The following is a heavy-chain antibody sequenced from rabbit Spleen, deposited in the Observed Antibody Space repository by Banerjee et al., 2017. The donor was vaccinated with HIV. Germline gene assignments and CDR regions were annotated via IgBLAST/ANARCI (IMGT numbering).Heavy chain of an antibody. CDR2: IDSGSSGFT. Sequence: QEQLEESGGDLVKPGASLTLTCTASGVSFSGDSYMCWVRQAPGKGLEWIVCIDSGSSGFTYFASWAKGRFTISKTSSTTVTLQMTSLTAADTATYFCARDTASSFSSYGMDLWGQGTLVT. J-gene: IGHJ6*01. V-gene: IGHV1S45*01. CDR1: GVSFSGDSY. CDR3: ARDTASSFSSYGMDL. D-gene: IGHD8-1*01.